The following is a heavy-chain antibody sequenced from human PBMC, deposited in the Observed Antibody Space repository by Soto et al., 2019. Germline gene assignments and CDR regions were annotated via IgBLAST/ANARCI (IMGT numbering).Heavy chain of an antibody. CDR2: INPNSGGT. CDR3: ARDQSHSGGWPGMDV. Sequence: SVKVSCKASGYTFTDYYMHWVRQAPGQGLEWMGWINPNSGGTNYAQKFQGRVTMTRDTSISTAYMELNRLRSDDTAVYYCARDQSHSGGWPGMDVWGQGTTVTV. D-gene: IGHD6-19*01. CDR1: GYTFTDYY. J-gene: IGHJ6*02. V-gene: IGHV1-2*02.